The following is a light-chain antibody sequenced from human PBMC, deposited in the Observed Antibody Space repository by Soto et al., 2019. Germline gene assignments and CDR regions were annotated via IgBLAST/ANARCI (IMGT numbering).Light chain of an antibody. CDR3: QQYGSSPFT. V-gene: IGKV3-20*01. J-gene: IGKJ3*01. CDR1: QSVSSSY. CDR2: AAS. Sequence: EIVVTQSPGTLSLSPGERATLSCRASQSVSSSYVSWYQHTPGLPPMLLIYAASSRATGIPDRFSGSGSGTDFIITISRLEHEDFAVYYCQQYGSSPFTFGPGTKVDIK.